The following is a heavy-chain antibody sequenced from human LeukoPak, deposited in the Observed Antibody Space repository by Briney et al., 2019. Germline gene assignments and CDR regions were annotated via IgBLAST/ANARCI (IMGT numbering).Heavy chain of an antibody. Sequence: GGSLRLSCAASGFTFSNALMSWVRQAPGKGLEWVGRIKSKTDGGTTGYAAPVKGRFTISRDESKNTLYLQMNSLKIEDTAVYYCITAKTTYYYDSSGRTYYFDYWGQGTLVTVSS. D-gene: IGHD3-22*01. V-gene: IGHV3-15*01. CDR1: GFTFSNAL. J-gene: IGHJ4*02. CDR2: IKSKTDGGTT. CDR3: ITAKTTYYYDSSGRTYYFDY.